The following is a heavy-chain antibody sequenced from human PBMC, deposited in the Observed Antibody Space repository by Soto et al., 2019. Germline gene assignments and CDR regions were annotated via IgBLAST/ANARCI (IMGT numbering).Heavy chain of an antibody. D-gene: IGHD6-19*01. CDR3: AKANGYSSGWYRRGWFDP. CDR2: ISYDGSNK. CDR1: GFTFSSYG. J-gene: IGHJ5*02. Sequence: GGSLRLSCAASGFTFSSYGMHWVRQAPGKGLEWVAVISYDGSNKYYADSVKGRFTISRDNSKNTLYLQMNSLRAEDTAVYYCAKANGYSSGWYRRGWFDPWGQGTLVTVSS. V-gene: IGHV3-30*18.